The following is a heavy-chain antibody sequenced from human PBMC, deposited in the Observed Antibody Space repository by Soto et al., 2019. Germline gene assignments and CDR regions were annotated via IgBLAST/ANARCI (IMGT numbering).Heavy chain of an antibody. D-gene: IGHD4-17*01. V-gene: IGHV3-30-3*01. J-gene: IGHJ4*02. Sequence: QVQLVESGEGVVQPGRSLRLSCAASGFTFSSYAMHWVRQAPGKGLEWVAVISYDGSNKYYADSVKGRFTISRDNSKNTLFLQMNSLRAEDTAVYYCARVGRLHYFDYWGQGTLVTVSS. CDR2: ISYDGSNK. CDR1: GFTFSSYA. CDR3: ARVGRLHYFDY.